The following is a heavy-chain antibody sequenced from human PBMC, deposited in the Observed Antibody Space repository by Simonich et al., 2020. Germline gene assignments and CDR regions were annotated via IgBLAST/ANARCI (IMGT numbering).Heavy chain of an antibody. CDR3: ARSTTGTTAFDI. J-gene: IGHJ3*02. V-gene: IGHV1-18*01. Sequence: QVQLVQSGAEVKKPGASVKVSFKASGYTFTSYGISWVRQAPGKGLEWVGWISANKGNTNYAQKLQGRVTMTTDTSTSTAYMELRSLRSDDTAVYYCARSTTGTTAFDIWGQGTMVTVSS. D-gene: IGHD1-1*01. CDR2: ISANKGNT. CDR1: GYTFTSYG.